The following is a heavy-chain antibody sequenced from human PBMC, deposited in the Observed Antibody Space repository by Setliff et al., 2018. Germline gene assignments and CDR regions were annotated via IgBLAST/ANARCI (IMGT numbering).Heavy chain of an antibody. D-gene: IGHD5-18*01. Sequence: PSETLSLTCTVSGGSISPYFWSWIRQPPGKGLEWIGYIYHNGNTNFNPSLKTRVTMSVDTSKTQFALNLRSVTAADAAVDYCVRDRTAYSYGLDVWGQGTTVTVSS. J-gene: IGHJ6*02. CDR2: IYHNGNT. CDR1: GGSISPYF. CDR3: VRDRTAYSYGLDV. V-gene: IGHV4-59*01.